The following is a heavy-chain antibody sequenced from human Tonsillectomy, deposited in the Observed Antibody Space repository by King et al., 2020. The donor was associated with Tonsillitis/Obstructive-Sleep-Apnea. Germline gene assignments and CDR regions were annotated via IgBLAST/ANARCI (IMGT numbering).Heavy chain of an antibody. CDR1: GGSGGSISTYY. CDR3: AAQTLDFWSGNYYFDY. J-gene: IGHJ4*02. CDR2: ISYSGST. V-gene: IGHV4-59*01. Sequence: MQLQESGPRLVKPSETLSVTCTVSGGSGGSISTYYWSWLRQPPGTGLEWIGSISYSGSTNYNPSLKSRVTISVDTSKNQFSLKLSSVTAADTALYYCAAQTLDFWSGNYYFDYWGQGTLVTVSS. D-gene: IGHD3-3*01.